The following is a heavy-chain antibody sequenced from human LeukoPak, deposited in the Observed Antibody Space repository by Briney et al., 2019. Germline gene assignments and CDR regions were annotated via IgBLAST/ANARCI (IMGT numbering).Heavy chain of an antibody. V-gene: IGHV3-23*01. D-gene: IGHD6-13*01. CDR2: ISGSGGST. J-gene: IGHJ4*02. Sequence: GGTLRLSCAASGFTFSSYGMSWVRQAPGKGLEWVSAISGSGGSTYHADSVKGRFTISRDNSKNTLYLQMNSLRAEDTAVYYCARGGSSWYYGYWGQGTLVTVSS. CDR3: ARGGSSWYYGY. CDR1: GFTFSSYG.